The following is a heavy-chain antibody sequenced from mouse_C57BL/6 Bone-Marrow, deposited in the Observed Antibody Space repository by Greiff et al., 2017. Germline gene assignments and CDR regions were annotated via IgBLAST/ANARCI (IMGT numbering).Heavy chain of an antibody. D-gene: IGHD1-1*01. CDR2: INPNNGGT. V-gene: IGHV1-26*01. Sequence: EVQLQQSGPELVKPGASVKISCKASGYTFTDYYMNWVKQSHGKSLEWIGDINPNNGGTSYNQKFKGKATLTVDKSSSTAYMELRSLTSEDSAVYYCARSGVLRYNRSFHVRGTAATITASS. CDR3: ARSGVLRYNRSFHV. CDR1: GYTFTDYY. J-gene: IGHJ1*03.